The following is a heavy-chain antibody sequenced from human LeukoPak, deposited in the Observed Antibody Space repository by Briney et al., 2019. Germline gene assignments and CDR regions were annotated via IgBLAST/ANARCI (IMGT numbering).Heavy chain of an antibody. D-gene: IGHD6-6*01. Sequence: GGSLRLSCAASRFTFSDYYMSWIRQAPEKGLEWVSYISSSGSTIYYADSVKGRFTISRDNAKNSLYLQMNSLRAEDTAVYYCAREGLYSSSSGGYYYMDVWGKGTTVTVSS. CDR3: AREGLYSSSSGGYYYMDV. V-gene: IGHV3-11*01. CDR1: RFTFSDYY. J-gene: IGHJ6*03. CDR2: ISSSGSTI.